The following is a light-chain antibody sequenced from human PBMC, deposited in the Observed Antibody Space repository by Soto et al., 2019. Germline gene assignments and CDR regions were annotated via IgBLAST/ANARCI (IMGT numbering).Light chain of an antibody. Sequence: EVVLTQSPGTLSLSRGERATLSCRASQSVSSSYLAWYQQKPGQAPRLLIYETSTGATGIPDRFSGSGSGADVTLPISRLEPEDCAVDYCQLYRNSLYTFGQGTNLEIK. CDR2: ETS. CDR1: QSVSSSY. J-gene: IGKJ2*01. CDR3: QLYRNSLYT. V-gene: IGKV3-20*01.